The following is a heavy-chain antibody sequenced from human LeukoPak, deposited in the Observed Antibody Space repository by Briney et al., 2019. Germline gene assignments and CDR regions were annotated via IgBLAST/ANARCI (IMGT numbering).Heavy chain of an antibody. J-gene: IGHJ4*02. D-gene: IGHD5-18*01. V-gene: IGHV3-73*01. CDR2: IRSKGNSYAT. CDR1: GFSFSDST. Sequence: GGSLRLSCAASGFSFSDSTIHWVRQASGTGLEWVARIRSKGNSYATSYAASVKGRFTISRDDSTKTAYLQINSLKTEDSGIYYCAARSDTYGHFDYWGQGTLVTVSS. CDR3: AARSDTYGHFDY.